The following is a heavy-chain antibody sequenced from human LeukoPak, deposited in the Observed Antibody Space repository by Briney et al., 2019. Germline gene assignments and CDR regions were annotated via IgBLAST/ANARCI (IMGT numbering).Heavy chain of an antibody. Sequence: PSETLSLTCTVSGGSISSYYWSWIRQPPGKGLEWIGYIYYSGSTSYNPSLKSRVTISVDTSSNQFSLILTSVTAADTAVYYCARGTKTGYTGYDWNYWGQGSPVTVSS. CDR2: IYYSGST. V-gene: IGHV4-59*01. D-gene: IGHD5-12*01. CDR3: ARGTKTGYTGYDWNY. J-gene: IGHJ4*02. CDR1: GGSISSYY.